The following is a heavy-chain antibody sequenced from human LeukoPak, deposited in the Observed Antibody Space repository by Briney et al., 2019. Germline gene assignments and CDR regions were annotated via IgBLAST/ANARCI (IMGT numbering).Heavy chain of an antibody. CDR3: LTVSTATRSFDI. CDR2: IFGGVTT. V-gene: IGHV4-59*01. Sequence: PSETLSLTCTVSGASINNYYWTWIRQSPGKGLEWIGCIFGGVTTRYNPSLDGRVTISVDTSKTQFSLILTSTTAADTAVYYCLTVSTATRSFDIWGPGTTVSVSS. D-gene: IGHD1-1*01. J-gene: IGHJ3*02. CDR1: GASINNYY.